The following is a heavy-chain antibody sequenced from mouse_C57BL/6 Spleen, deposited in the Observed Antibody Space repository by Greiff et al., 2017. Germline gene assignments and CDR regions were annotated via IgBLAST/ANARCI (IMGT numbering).Heavy chain of an antibody. D-gene: IGHD1-1*01. CDR3: ARSNCGSSLYAMDY. J-gene: IGHJ4*01. V-gene: IGHV1-63*01. CDR2: IYPGGGYT. Sequence: VQLKQSGAELVRPGTSVKMSCKASGYTFTNYWIGWVKQRPGHGLEWIGDIYPGGGYTNYNEKFKGKATLTADKSSSTAYMQFSSLTSEDSAIYYCARSNCGSSLYAMDYWGQGTSVTVSS. CDR1: GYTFTNYW.